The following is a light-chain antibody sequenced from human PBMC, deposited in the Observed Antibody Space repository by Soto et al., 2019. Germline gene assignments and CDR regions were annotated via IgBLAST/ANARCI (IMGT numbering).Light chain of an antibody. V-gene: IGLV2-14*01. CDR1: SSDVGGSNY. CDR3: CSRTSSSTYV. Sequence: QSALTQPASVSGSPGQSITISCTGTSSDVGGSNYVSWYQHHPGKAPKLMISEVSNRPSGVSNRFSGSKSGNTASLTISGLQDEDEADYYCCSRTSSSTYVFGTGTKLTVL. J-gene: IGLJ1*01. CDR2: EVS.